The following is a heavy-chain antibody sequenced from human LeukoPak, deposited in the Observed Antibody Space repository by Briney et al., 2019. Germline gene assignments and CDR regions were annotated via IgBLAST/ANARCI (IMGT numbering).Heavy chain of an antibody. CDR3: ASGYYDSSGYYLYYYYYGMDV. CDR1: GGTFSSYA. J-gene: IGHJ6*02. CDR2: INAGNGNT. Sequence: ASVKVSCKASGGTFSSYAISWVRQAPGQRLEWMGWINAGNGNTKYSQKFQGRVTITRDTSASTAYMELSSLRSEDTAVYYCASGYYDSSGYYLYYYYYGMDVWGQGTTVTVSS. V-gene: IGHV1-3*01. D-gene: IGHD3-22*01.